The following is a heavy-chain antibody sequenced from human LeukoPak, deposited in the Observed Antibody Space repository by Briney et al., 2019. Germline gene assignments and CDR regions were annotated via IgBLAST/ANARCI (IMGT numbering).Heavy chain of an antibody. D-gene: IGHD2-2*01. CDR1: GGSISSSNW. Sequence: SGTLSLTCAVSGGSISSSNWWSWVRQPPGKGLEWIGEIYHSGSTNYNPSLKSRVTIPVDKSKNQFSLKLSSVTAADTAVYYCAITPGYQPLWDWFDPWGQGTLVTVSS. J-gene: IGHJ5*02. V-gene: IGHV4-4*02. CDR2: IYHSGST. CDR3: AITPGYQPLWDWFDP.